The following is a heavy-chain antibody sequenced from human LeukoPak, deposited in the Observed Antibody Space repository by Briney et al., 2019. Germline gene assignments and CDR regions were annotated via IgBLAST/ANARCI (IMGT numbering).Heavy chain of an antibody. J-gene: IGHJ5*02. CDR2: IWYDGRNK. CDR3: ARDLSIAARPRWFDP. V-gene: IGHV3-33*01. Sequence: GGSLRLSCAASGFTFSSYGMHWVRQAPGKGLEWVAVIWYDGRNKYYADSVKGRFTISRDNSKNTLYLQMNSLRAEDTAVYYCARDLSIAARPRWFDPWGQGTLVTVSS. CDR1: GFTFSSYG. D-gene: IGHD6-6*01.